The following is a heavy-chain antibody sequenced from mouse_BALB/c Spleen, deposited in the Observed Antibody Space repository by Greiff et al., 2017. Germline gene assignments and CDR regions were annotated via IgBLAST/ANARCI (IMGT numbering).Heavy chain of an antibody. CDR1: GFAFSSYD. Sequence: EVQRVESGGGLVKPGGSLKLSCAASGFAFSSYDMSWVRQTPEKRLEWVAYISSGGGSTYYPDSVKGRFTISRDNAKNTLYLQMSSLRSEDTAMYYCARHEYDYDGFFAYWGQGTLVTVSA. D-gene: IGHD2-4*01. CDR3: ARHEYDYDGFFAY. V-gene: IGHV5-12-1*01. CDR2: ISSGGGST. J-gene: IGHJ3*01.